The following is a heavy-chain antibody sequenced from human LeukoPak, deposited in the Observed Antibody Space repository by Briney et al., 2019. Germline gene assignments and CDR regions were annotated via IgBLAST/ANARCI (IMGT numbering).Heavy chain of an antibody. CDR1: GFTFSSCG. V-gene: IGHV3-30*02. CDR2: IRYDGRNQ. CDR3: AKDDRDYYGSGSSLAYFDY. J-gene: IGHJ4*02. Sequence: GGSLRLSCAASGFTFSSCGMHWVRQAPGKGLEWVAFIRYDGRNQYYADSAKGRFTISRDNSKNTLYLQMNSLRAEDTAVYYCAKDDRDYYGSGSSLAYFDYWGQGTLVTVSS. D-gene: IGHD3-10*01.